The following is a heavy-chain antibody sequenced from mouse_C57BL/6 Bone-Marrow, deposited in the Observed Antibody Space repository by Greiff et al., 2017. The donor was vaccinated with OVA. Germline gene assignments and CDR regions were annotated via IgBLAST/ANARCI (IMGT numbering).Heavy chain of an antibody. CDR1: GFTFSSYA. V-gene: IGHV5-9-1*02. Sequence: EVKLMESGEGLVKPGGSLKLSCAASGFTFSSYAMSWVRQTPEKRLEWVAYISSGGDYIYYADTVKGRFTISRDNARNTLYLQMSSLKSEDTAMYYCTRDGTGLIDYYAMDYWGQGTSVTVSS. CDR2: ISSGGDYI. D-gene: IGHD2-4*01. CDR3: TRDGTGLIDYYAMDY. J-gene: IGHJ4*01.